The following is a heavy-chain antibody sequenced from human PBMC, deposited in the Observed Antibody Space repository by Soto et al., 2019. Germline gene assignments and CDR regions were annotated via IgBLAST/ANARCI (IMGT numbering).Heavy chain of an antibody. D-gene: IGHD6-13*01. Sequence: EVQLVESGGGLVQPGGSLRLSCAASGFTFSSYWMSWVRQAPGKGLEWVANIKQDGSEKYYVDSVKGRFTISRDNAKNSLYLQMNSLRAEDTAVYYCARDSDGSRWYDAFDIWGQGTMVPVSS. V-gene: IGHV3-7*05. J-gene: IGHJ3*02. CDR3: ARDSDGSRWYDAFDI. CDR1: GFTFSSYW. CDR2: IKQDGSEK.